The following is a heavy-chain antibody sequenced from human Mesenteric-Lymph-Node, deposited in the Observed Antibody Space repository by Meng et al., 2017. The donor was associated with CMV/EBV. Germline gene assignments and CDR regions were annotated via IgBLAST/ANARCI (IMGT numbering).Heavy chain of an antibody. J-gene: IGHJ4*02. CDR1: GFIFDDYG. Sequence: GGSLRLSCAASGFIFDDYGVRWVRQAPGKGLEWVAGINWNGGRIGYVDSVKGRFTISRDKAKNFLSLQMNNQRAEDTALYYCERGGTFDWNYEDYWGQGTLVTVSS. CDR3: ERGGTFDWNYEDY. V-gene: IGHV3-20*04. D-gene: IGHD1-7*01. CDR2: INWNGGRI.